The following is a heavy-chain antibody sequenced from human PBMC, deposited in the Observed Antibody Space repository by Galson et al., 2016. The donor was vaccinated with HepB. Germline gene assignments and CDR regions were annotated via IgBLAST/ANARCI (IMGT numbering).Heavy chain of an antibody. Sequence: SCKASGDTFASYDINWLRQATGQGLEWMGWMNPNSGNTGYAQKFQGRVTMTRNTSISTAYMELSSLTSEDTAVYYCASGSDYSNYVAVYWGQGTLVTASS. J-gene: IGHJ4*02. CDR3: ASGSDYSNYVAVY. CDR1: GDTFASYD. D-gene: IGHD4-11*01. V-gene: IGHV1-8*01. CDR2: MNPNSGNT.